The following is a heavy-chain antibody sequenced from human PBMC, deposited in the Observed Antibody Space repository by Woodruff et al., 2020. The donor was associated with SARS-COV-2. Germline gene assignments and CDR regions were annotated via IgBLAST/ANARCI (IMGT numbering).Heavy chain of an antibody. V-gene: IGHV4-30-4*01. D-gene: IGHD4-17*01. CDR2: IYYSGIT. CDR3: ARGRLHDYGGSSGYFDL. J-gene: IGHJ2*01. Sequence: LEWIGYIYYSGITYYNPSLKSRVTISVDTSKNQFSLKLSSVTAADTAVYYCARGRLHDYGGSSGYFDLWGRGTLVTVSS.